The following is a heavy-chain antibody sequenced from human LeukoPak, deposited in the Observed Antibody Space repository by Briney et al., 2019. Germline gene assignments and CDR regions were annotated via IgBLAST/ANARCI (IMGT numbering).Heavy chain of an antibody. D-gene: IGHD5-18*01. CDR2: ISGSGSKT. Sequence: GGSLRPPCAASGFTFSTCAINWVRQAPGKGLEWVSAISGSGSKTFYADSVKGRFTISRDNPKNTLYLQMNSLRPEDTAVYYCVKEPRGYSFSFDIWGQGTMVTVSP. J-gene: IGHJ3*02. V-gene: IGHV3-23*01. CDR3: VKEPRGYSFSFDI. CDR1: GFTFSTCA.